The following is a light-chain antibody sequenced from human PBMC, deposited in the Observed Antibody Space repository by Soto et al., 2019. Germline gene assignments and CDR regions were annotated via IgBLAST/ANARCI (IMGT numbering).Light chain of an antibody. V-gene: IGLV2-14*03. CDR3: SAYTTSSTVI. CDR2: DIN. Sequence: QSALTQAASVSGSPGQSITISCTGTSSDVGAYDYVSWFQQHPGKAPKLMIYDINNRPSGVSDRFSGSKSGNTASLIISGLQAEDEADYYCSAYTTSSTVIFGGGTKVTVL. CDR1: SSDVGAYDY. J-gene: IGLJ2*01.